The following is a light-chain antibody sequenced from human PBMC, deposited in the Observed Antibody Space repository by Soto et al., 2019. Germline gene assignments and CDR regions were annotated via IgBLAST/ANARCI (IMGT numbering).Light chain of an antibody. CDR1: QDISTY. CDR2: TVP. CDR3: QQYNSLPYT. V-gene: IGKV1-33*01. Sequence: DIQMTQSPSSLSASLGDRVTITGRASQDISTYLNWYQQKPGKAPNLLIYTVPNLETGVPSRFSGSGSGTVFTLTISALQPEDIATYYCQQYNSLPYTFGQGTRLEIE. J-gene: IGKJ2*01.